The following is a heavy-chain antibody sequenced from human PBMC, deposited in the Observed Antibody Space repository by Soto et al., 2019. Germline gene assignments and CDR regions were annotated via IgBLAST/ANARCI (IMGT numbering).Heavy chain of an antibody. V-gene: IGHV3-66*01. CDR2: MYSGGNT. CDR3: AKRRYCSSTTCFDF. D-gene: IGHD2-2*01. CDR1: GFTVGISY. Sequence: ELQLVESGGALVQPGGSLRLSCAASGFTVGISYMSWVRQVPVKGLEWVSIMYSGGNTYYAASVKGRFIVSRDNSKNTLYLQMSSLRVEDTAVYYCAKRRYCSSTTCFDFWGQGTLVTVSS. J-gene: IGHJ4*02.